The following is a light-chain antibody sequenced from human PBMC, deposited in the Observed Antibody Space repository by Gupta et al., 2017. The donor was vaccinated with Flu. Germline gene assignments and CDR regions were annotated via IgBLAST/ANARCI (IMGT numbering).Light chain of an antibody. CDR3: ASWDATMGGPL. J-gene: IGLJ3*02. V-gene: IGLV1-47*01. Sequence: GNCMYWYHQFSGATPHLLIYRESKRYAGVPARFSGSRSGTSATVAISGLRAEDEAEYYCASWDATMGGPLFGGGTKLTVL. CDR1: GNC. CDR2: RES.